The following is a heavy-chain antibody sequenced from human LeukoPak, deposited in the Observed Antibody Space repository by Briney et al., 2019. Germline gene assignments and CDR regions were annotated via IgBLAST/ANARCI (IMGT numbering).Heavy chain of an antibody. CDR1: RFTFSSYA. CDR2: ISGSGGST. CDR3: AKVRVVAAVYYFDY. D-gene: IGHD2-15*01. Sequence: SGGSLRLSCAASRFTFSSYAMSWVRQAPGKGQEWLSAISGSGGSTYYADSVKGRFTTSRDNSKNTLYLQMNSLRAEDTAVYYCAKVRVVAAVYYFDYWGQGTLVTVSS. J-gene: IGHJ4*02. V-gene: IGHV3-23*01.